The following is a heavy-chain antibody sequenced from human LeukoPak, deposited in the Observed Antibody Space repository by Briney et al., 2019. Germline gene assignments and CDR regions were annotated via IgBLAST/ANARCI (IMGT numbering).Heavy chain of an antibody. Sequence: ASVKVSCKASGYTFTSYDINWVRQATGQGLEWMGWMNPNSGNTGYAQKFQGRVTMTRNTSISTAYMELSSLRSDDTAIYYCARTRPAAPFPNWFDPWGQGTLVTVSS. V-gene: IGHV1-8*01. CDR3: ARTRPAAPFPNWFDP. CDR2: MNPNSGNT. D-gene: IGHD2-15*01. CDR1: GYTFTSYD. J-gene: IGHJ5*02.